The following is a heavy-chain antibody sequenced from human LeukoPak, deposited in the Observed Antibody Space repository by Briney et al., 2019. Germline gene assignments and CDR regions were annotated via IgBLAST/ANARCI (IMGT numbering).Heavy chain of an antibody. J-gene: IGHJ4*02. CDR2: IKEDGSET. CDR3: AKEWDLSFDY. V-gene: IGHV3-7*01. D-gene: IGHD1-26*01. CDR1: GFTFSDYW. Sequence: GGSLRLSCAASGFTFSDYWMTWVRQAPGRGLECMANIKEDGSETYYVDSVEGRFTISRDNAKNSLYLQMNSLRAEDTAVYYCAKEWDLSFDYWGQGTLVTVSS.